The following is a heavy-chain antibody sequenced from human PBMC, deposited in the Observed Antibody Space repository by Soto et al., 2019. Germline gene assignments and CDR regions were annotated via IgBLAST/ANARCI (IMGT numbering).Heavy chain of an antibody. CDR3: AKDITMVRGVILPPPLYGMDV. D-gene: IGHD3-10*01. V-gene: IGHV3-30*18. CDR2: ISYDGSNK. Sequence: GGSLRLSCAASGFTFSSYGMHWVRQAPGKGLEWVAVISYDGSNKYYADSVKGRLTISRDNSKNTLYLQMNSLRAEDTAVYYCAKDITMVRGVILPPPLYGMDVWGQGTTVTVSS. CDR1: GFTFSSYG. J-gene: IGHJ6*02.